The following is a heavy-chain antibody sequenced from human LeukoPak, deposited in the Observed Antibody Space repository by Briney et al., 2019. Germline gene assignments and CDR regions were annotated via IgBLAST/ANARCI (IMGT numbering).Heavy chain of an antibody. CDR3: ARGYYSLGYFDY. D-gene: IGHD3-22*01. J-gene: IGHJ4*02. CDR1: GFTFSSYE. V-gene: IGHV3-48*02. CDR2: ISSSNHAI. Sequence: GGSLRLSCAASGFTFSSYEMNWVRQAPGKGLEWLSYISSSNHAIYYADSVKGRFTISRDNAKNSLFLQMNSLRDEDTAVYYCARGYYSLGYFDYWGQGALVTVSS.